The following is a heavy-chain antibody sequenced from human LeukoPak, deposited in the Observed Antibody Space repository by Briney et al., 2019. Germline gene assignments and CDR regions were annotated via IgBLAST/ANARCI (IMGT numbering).Heavy chain of an antibody. CDR1: GYTFTSYD. D-gene: IGHD3-9*01. J-gene: IGHJ4*02. CDR2: MNPNSGNT. V-gene: IGHV1-8*01. CDR3: ATLGYFDWLFPFDY. Sequence: ASVKVFCKASGYTFTSYDINWVRQATGQGLEWMGWMNPNSGNTGYAQKFQGRVTMTRNTSISTAYMELSSLRSEDTAVYYCATLGYFDWLFPFDYWGQGTLVTVSS.